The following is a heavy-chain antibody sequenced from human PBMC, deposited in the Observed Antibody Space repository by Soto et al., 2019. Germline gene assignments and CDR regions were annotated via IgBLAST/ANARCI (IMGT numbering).Heavy chain of an antibody. Sequence: QVQLVESGGGVVQPGRSLRLSCAASGFTFSSYGMHWVRQAPGKGLEWVAVIWYDGSNKYYADSVKGRFTISRDNSKNTLYLQMNSLRAEDTAVYYCARDRVATGDWGYWGQGTLVTVSS. D-gene: IGHD7-27*01. J-gene: IGHJ4*02. V-gene: IGHV3-33*01. CDR3: ARDRVATGDWGY. CDR1: GFTFSSYG. CDR2: IWYDGSNK.